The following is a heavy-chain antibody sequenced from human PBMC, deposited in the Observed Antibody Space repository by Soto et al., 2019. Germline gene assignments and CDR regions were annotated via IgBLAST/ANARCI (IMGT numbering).Heavy chain of an antibody. CDR3: ARDDSVALAARPDYYYGMDV. J-gene: IGHJ6*02. Sequence: GGSLRLSCAASGFTFSSYAMHWVRQAPGKGLEWVAVISYDGSNKYYADSVKGRFTISRDNSKNTLYLQMNSLRAEDTAVYYCARDDSVALAARPDYYYGMDVWGQGTTVTVSS. D-gene: IGHD6-6*01. CDR2: ISYDGSNK. CDR1: GFTFSSYA. V-gene: IGHV3-30-3*01.